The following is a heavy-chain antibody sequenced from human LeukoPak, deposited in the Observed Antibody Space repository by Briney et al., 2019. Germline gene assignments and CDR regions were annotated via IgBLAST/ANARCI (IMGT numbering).Heavy chain of an antibody. CDR2: IRYDGSNE. CDR3: AKDREYYGSVSNQNWFDP. Sequence: AEGSLRLSCAASGFIFSSYGMHWVRQSPGKGLEWVTYIRYDGSNERYAESVRGRFTISRDNSKNTLFLQMNSLRSEDTAVYYCAKDREYYGSVSNQNWFDPWGQGTLVTVSS. J-gene: IGHJ5*02. CDR1: GFIFSSYG. D-gene: IGHD3-10*01. V-gene: IGHV3-30*02.